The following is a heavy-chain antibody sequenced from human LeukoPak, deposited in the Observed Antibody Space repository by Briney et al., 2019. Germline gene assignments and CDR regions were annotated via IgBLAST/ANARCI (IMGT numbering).Heavy chain of an antibody. J-gene: IGHJ4*02. CDR2: INHSGST. CDR3: ASGLVVVPAAKGFVR. CDR1: GGSLSGYF. Sequence: PSETLSLTCALYGGSLSGYFWSWSRQPPGKGLEWIGEINHSGSTNYNPSLKSRVTISVDTSKNQFSLKLRSVTAADTAVYYCASGLVVVPAAKGFVRWGEGALVTVSS. D-gene: IGHD2-2*01. V-gene: IGHV4-34*01.